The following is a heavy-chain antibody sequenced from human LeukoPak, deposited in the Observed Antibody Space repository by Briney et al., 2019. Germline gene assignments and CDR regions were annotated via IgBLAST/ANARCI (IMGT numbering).Heavy chain of an antibody. V-gene: IGHV3-33*01. D-gene: IGHD1-26*01. Sequence: GRSLRLSCAASGFTFSSYGMHWVRQAPGKGLEWVAVIWYDGSNKYYADSVKGRFTISRDNSKNTLYLQMNRLRAEDTAVYYCGRGERYPYYFDYWGQGTLVTVSS. CDR3: GRGERYPYYFDY. J-gene: IGHJ4*02. CDR1: GFTFSSYG. CDR2: IWYDGSNK.